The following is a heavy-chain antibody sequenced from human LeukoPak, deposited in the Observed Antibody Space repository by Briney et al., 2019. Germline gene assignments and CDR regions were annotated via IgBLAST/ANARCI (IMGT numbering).Heavy chain of an antibody. D-gene: IGHD3-22*01. CDR1: GFTFSTYW. Sequence: GRSLRPSCAASGFTFSTYWMHCVRQAPGKGLVWVSRIKSDGGTNYADSVKGRFTISRDNAKKTVSLQRNSLRPEDTGVYYCARAPSEIGGYYPEYFRHWGQGTLVTVSS. J-gene: IGHJ1*01. V-gene: IGHV3-74*01. CDR2: IKSDGGT. CDR3: ARAPSEIGGYYPEYFRH.